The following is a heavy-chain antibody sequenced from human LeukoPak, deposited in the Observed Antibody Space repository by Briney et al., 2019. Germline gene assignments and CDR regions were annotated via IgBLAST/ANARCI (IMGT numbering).Heavy chain of an antibody. CDR1: GLTFSSYS. Sequence: AGGSLRLSCAASGLTFSSYSMNWVRQAPGKGLEWVSSISSSSSYIYYADSVKGRFTISRDNAKNSLYLQMNSLRAEDTAVYYCARDSAGVAAAGTSGVYYFDYWGQGTLVTVSS. CDR2: ISSSSSYI. J-gene: IGHJ4*02. V-gene: IGHV3-21*01. CDR3: ARDSAGVAAAGTSGVYYFDY. D-gene: IGHD6-13*01.